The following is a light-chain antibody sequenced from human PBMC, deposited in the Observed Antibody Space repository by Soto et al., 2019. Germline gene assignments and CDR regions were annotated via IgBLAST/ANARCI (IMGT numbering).Light chain of an antibody. J-gene: IGKJ1*01. CDR2: FGS. V-gene: IGKV2-28*01. CDR3: NQALCSLP. CDR1: QSLLYNNTYNY. Sequence: IVMAQSPLNLHVTPGEPASISCRSSQSLLYNNTYNYLDWYVQKPGQSPQLLIYFGSNRAPGVPDRFSGSGLGTEFTLKINSVDSEDLLNYYCNQALCSLPFAEGTKV.